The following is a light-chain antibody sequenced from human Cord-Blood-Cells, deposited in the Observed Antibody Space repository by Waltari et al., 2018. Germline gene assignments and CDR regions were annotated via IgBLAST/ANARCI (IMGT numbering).Light chain of an antibody. Sequence: GDRVTNTCRASQSISSYLNWYQQKPGKAPKLLIYAASSLQSGVPSRFRGSGSGTDFTLTINSLQPEDFATYYCQQSYSTITFGGGTKVEIK. V-gene: IGKV1-39*01. J-gene: IGKJ4*01. CDR1: QSISSY. CDR2: AAS. CDR3: QQSYSTIT.